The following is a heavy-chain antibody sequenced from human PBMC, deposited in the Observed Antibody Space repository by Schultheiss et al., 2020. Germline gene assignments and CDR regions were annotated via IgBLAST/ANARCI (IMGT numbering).Heavy chain of an antibody. Sequence: SVKVSCKASGFTFITSAVQWVRQARGQRLEWKGWIVVDSGNTNYAQMFQKGVTLTRDMSTNTAYMELSSLRSEDTAVYYCARSLGHDAFDIWGQGTMVTVSS. J-gene: IGHJ3*02. CDR1: GFTFITSA. D-gene: IGHD3-16*01. CDR3: ARSLGHDAFDI. CDR2: IVVDSGNT. V-gene: IGHV1-58*01.